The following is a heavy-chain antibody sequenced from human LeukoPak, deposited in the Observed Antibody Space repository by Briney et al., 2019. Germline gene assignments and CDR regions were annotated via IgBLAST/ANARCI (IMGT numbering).Heavy chain of an antibody. J-gene: IGHJ5*02. CDR1: GGSISSYY. CDR2: IYYSGST. CDR3: ARLKGPDDNWFDP. V-gene: IGHV4-59*08. Sequence: SETLSLTCTVSGGSISSYYWSWIRQPPGKGLEWIGYIYYSGSTNYNPSLKSRVTISVDTSKNQFSLKLSSVTAADTAVCYCARLKGPDDNWFDPWGQGTLVTVSS.